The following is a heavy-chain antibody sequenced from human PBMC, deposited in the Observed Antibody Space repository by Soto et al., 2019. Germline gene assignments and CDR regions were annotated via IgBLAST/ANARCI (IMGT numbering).Heavy chain of an antibody. V-gene: IGHV3-23*01. CDR2: ISGSGDST. CDR1: GFTFSSYA. Sequence: EVQLLESGGGLVQPGGFLRLSCAASGFTFSSYAMRWVRQAPGKGLEWVSAISGSGDSTYYADSVKGRFTISRDNSKNTLYLQMNSLRAEDTAVYYCARRGSGSYYDYWGQGILVTVSS. D-gene: IGHD1-26*01. CDR3: ARRGSGSYYDY. J-gene: IGHJ4*02.